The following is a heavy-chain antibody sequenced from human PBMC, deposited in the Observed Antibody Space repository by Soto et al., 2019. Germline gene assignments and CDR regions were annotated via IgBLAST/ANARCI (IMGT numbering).Heavy chain of an antibody. CDR3: ARGSSNWAYYFDF. V-gene: IGHV3-48*02. Sequence: GSLRLSCAASGFTFSSYSLNWVRQAPGKGLEWVSYITSSGTTVYYADSVRGRFTIPRDNAKNSLYLQMNSLRDDDTAVYYCARGSSNWAYYFDFWGQGTLVTVSS. CDR2: ITSSGTTV. CDR1: GFTFSSYS. J-gene: IGHJ4*02. D-gene: IGHD6-13*01.